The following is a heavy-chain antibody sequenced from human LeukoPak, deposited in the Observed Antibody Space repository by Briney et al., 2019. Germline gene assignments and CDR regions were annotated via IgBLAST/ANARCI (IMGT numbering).Heavy chain of an antibody. D-gene: IGHD6-13*01. CDR2: IDTSGNT. CDR1: GGSISSYY. V-gene: IGHV4-4*07. Sequence: KPSETLSLTCTVSGGSISSYYWSWIRQPAGKGLEWIGRIDTSGNTNYKPSLKSRVTMSVDTSKNQFSLKLNSVTAADTAVYYCARVSSSWYQDWYFDLWGRGTLVTASS. CDR3: ARVSSSWYQDWYFDL. J-gene: IGHJ2*01.